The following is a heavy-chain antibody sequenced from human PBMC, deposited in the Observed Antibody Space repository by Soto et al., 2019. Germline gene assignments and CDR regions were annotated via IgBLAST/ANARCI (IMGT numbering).Heavy chain of an antibody. CDR1: GYSFTTYW. CDR2: IYPGDSDT. CDR3: SRSRRGAYSSGWYSTSGYYNYAIDG. Sequence: EVQLVQSGAEMKKPGESLKISCKASGYSFTTYWIGWVRQMPGKGLEWMGIIYPGDSDTKYSPSLQGQVSISADTSISTAYVQWTSLKALDTAMYYFSRSRRGAYSSGWYSTSGYYNYAIDGWGQGTKVTVSS. D-gene: IGHD6-19*01. J-gene: IGHJ6*02. V-gene: IGHV5-51*01.